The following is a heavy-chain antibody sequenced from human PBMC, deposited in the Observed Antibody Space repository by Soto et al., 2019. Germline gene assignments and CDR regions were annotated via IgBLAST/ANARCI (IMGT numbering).Heavy chain of an antibody. V-gene: IGHV1-69*01. CDR2: IIPIFGTA. CDR1: GGTFRSYA. D-gene: IGHD6-6*01. Sequence: QVQLVQSGAEVKKPGSSVKVSCKASGGTFRSYAISWVRQAPGQGLEWMGGIIPIFGTANYAQKFQGRVTITADESPSTAYSELSSLRSEDTAVYYCARYSSASDLDWFDPWGQGTLVTVSS. CDR3: ARYSSASDLDWFDP. J-gene: IGHJ5*02.